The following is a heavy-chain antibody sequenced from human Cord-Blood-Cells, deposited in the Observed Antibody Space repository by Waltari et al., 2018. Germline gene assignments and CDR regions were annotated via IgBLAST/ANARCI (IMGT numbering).Heavy chain of an antibody. CDR1: GGSFSGYY. V-gene: IGHV4-34*01. CDR3: ARGDYYDSSDYYSAFDI. CDR2: INHSGST. J-gene: IGHJ3*02. Sequence: QVQLQQWGAGLLKPSETLSLTCAVYGGSFSGYYWSWIRPPPGKGLEWIGEINHSGSTNYNPSLKSRVTISVDTSKNQFSLKLSSVTAADTAVYYCARGDYYDSSDYYSAFDIWGQGTMVTVSS. D-gene: IGHD3-22*01.